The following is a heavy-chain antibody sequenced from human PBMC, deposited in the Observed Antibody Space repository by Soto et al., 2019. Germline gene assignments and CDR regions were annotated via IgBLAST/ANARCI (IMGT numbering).Heavy chain of an antibody. Sequence: SETLSLTCTVSGGSISSGGYYWSWIRQHPGRGLEWIGYIYYNGNTYYNPSLKSRVTVSVDTSKNQFSLNVRSVIAADTAVYYCARCSLVVIPVPGFDPWGQGTLVTVSS. CDR2: IYYNGNT. J-gene: IGHJ5*02. V-gene: IGHV4-31*03. CDR1: GGSISSGGYY. D-gene: IGHD2-15*01. CDR3: ARCSLVVIPVPGFDP.